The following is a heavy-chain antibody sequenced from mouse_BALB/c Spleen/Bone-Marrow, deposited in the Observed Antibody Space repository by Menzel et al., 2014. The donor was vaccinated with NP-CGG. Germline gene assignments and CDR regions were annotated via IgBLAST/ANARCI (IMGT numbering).Heavy chain of an antibody. CDR1: GFTFSSFG. V-gene: IGHV5-17*02. D-gene: IGHD3-2*02. CDR2: ISSGSSTI. Sequence: EVKLVESGGGLVLPGGSRKLSCAASGFTFSSFGMHWVRQAPEKGLEWVAYISSGSSTIYYADTLKGRFTISRDNPKNTLFLQMTSLRSEDTAMYYCARSRLRGYYFDYWGQGTTLTVSS. CDR3: ARSRLRGYYFDY. J-gene: IGHJ2*01.